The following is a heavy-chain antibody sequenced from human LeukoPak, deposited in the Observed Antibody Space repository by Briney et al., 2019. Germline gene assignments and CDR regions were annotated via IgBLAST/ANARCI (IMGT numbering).Heavy chain of an antibody. CDR1: GFTFGTYV. CDR2: ISGSGATK. Sequence: GGSLRLSCTASGFTFGTYVITWVRRAPGKGLEWVSGISGSGATKDYADSVKGRFTVSRENSKNTLYLQMNSLRAEDTAVYYCAKMVRSITMVRSKPDYWGQGTLVTVSS. V-gene: IGHV3-23*01. CDR3: AKMVRSITMVRSKPDY. D-gene: IGHD3-10*01. J-gene: IGHJ4*02.